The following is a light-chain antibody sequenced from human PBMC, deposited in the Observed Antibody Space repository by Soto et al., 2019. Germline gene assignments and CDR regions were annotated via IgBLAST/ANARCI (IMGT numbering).Light chain of an antibody. J-gene: IGKJ1*01. CDR3: QQYGSSRWT. CDR2: AAS. V-gene: IGKV3-20*01. CDR1: QSVSSSY. Sequence: EVVLTQSPGTLSLSPGERTTLSCRASQSVSSSYLAWYQQKPGQAPRLLIYAASSRATGIPDRFSGSGSGTDFTLTSSRLEPEDFAVYYCQQYGSSRWTFGQGTKVEIK.